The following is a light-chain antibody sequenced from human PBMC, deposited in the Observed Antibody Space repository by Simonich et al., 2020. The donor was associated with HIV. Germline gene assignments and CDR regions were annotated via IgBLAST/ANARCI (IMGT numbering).Light chain of an antibody. CDR1: QNVASN. Sequence: EIVMTQSPATLSVSPGERATLSCRVSQNVASNLAWYQQKPGQAPRLLIYGASTRATCIPARFSGSGSGTEFTLTISSMQSEDFAVYYCQQYNNWPPWTFGQGTKVEIK. CDR2: GAS. V-gene: IGKV3-15*01. J-gene: IGKJ1*01. CDR3: QQYNNWPPWT.